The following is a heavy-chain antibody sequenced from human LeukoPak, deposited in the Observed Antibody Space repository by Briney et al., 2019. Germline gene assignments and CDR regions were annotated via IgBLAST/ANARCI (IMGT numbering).Heavy chain of an antibody. V-gene: IGHV1-69*13. J-gene: IGHJ4*02. Sequence: GASVKVSCKASGGTFSSYAISWVRQAPGQGLEWMGGINPIFGTANYAQKFQGRVTITADESTSTAYMELSSLRSEDTAVYYCARQYYYDSSGYYDYWGQGTLVTVSS. CDR3: ARQYYYDSSGYYDY. D-gene: IGHD3-22*01. CDR1: GGTFSSYA. CDR2: INPIFGTA.